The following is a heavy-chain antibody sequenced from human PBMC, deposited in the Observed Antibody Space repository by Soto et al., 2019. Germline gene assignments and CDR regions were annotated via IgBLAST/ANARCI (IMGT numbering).Heavy chain of an antibody. Sequence: QVQLRESGPGLVKASETLSLTCSVSGGSMNYYYWSWLRQSPGKGLEWLGYIYHSGTADYNPSLKSRVTLSVDTSKIQFSLRMSSVTTADTAVYYCARARAIISAPTREYVFEIWGQGTMVTVSS. D-gene: IGHD3-10*01. CDR1: GGSMNYYY. J-gene: IGHJ3*02. V-gene: IGHV4-59*01. CDR3: ARARAIISAPTREYVFEI. CDR2: IYHSGTA.